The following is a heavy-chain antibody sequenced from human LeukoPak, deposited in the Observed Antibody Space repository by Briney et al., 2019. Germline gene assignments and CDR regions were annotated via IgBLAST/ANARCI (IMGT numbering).Heavy chain of an antibody. CDR2: ISGSGGST. J-gene: IGHJ4*02. D-gene: IGHD2-15*01. CDR3: APLGCGGSCYRFDY. CDR1: GFTFSSYA. V-gene: IGHV3-23*01. Sequence: GGSLRLSCAASGFTFSSYAMSWVRQAPGKGLEWVSAISGSGGSTYYADSVKGRFTISRDNSKNTLYLQMNSLRAEDTAVYYCAPLGCGGSCYRFDYWGQGTLVTVSS.